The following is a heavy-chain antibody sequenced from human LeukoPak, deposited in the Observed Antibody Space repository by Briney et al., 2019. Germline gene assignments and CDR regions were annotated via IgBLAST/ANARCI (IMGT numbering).Heavy chain of an antibody. CDR1: GGSFSGYY. CDR3: ARGHSSGWS. V-gene: IGHV4-34*01. CDR2: INHSGST. D-gene: IGHD6-19*01. J-gene: IGHJ5*01. Sequence: SQTLSLTCAVYGGSFSGYYWSWIRQPPGKGLEWIGEINHSGSTNYNPSLKSRVTISVDTSKNQFSLKLSSVTAADTAVYYCARGHSSGWSWGHGTLVTVSS.